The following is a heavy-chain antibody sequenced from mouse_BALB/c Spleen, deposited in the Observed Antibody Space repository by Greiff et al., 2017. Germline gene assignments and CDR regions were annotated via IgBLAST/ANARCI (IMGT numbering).Heavy chain of an antibody. CDR1: GFTFTSYY. J-gene: IGHJ3*01. D-gene: IGHD1-1*01. Sequence: EVMLVESGGGLVQPGGSLRLSCATSGFTFTSYYMSWVRQPPGKALEWLGFISNKANGNTTEYSASVKGPFTIARENSKSILYLQMNTLGAEDSANYSSARDTGSICFAYWGQGTLVTVSA. V-gene: IGHV7-3*02. CDR2: ISNKANGNTT. CDR3: ARDTGSICFAY.